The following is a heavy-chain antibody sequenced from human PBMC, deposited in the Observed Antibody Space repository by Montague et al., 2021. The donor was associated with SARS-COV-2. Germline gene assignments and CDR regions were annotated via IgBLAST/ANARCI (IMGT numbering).Heavy chain of an antibody. CDR3: ARTSSGYYSGYFDY. CDR2: ISYDGSNK. Sequence: SLRLSCAASGFTFSSYSMHWVRQAPGKGLVWVAVISYDGSNKYYADSVKGRFTISRDNSKNTLYLQMNSLRAEDTAVYYCARTSSGYYSGYFDYWGQGTLVTVSS. CDR1: GFTFSSYS. V-gene: IGHV3-30*04. J-gene: IGHJ4*02. D-gene: IGHD3-22*01.